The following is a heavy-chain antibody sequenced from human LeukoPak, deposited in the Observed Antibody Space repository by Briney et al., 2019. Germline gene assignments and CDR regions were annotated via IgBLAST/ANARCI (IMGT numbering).Heavy chain of an antibody. J-gene: IGHJ4*02. CDR1: GFTVSSSH. V-gene: IGHV3-53*01. D-gene: IGHD3-16*01. CDR3: AKPPSSLARGSHIDY. CDR2: TYSGGNT. Sequence: PGGSLRLSCAASGFTVSSSHMTWVRQTPGKGLVWVSVTYSGGNTDYADSVKGRFTISRDNSKSTLYLQMHGLRAEDTAVYYCAKPPSSLARGSHIDYWGQGTLVTVSS.